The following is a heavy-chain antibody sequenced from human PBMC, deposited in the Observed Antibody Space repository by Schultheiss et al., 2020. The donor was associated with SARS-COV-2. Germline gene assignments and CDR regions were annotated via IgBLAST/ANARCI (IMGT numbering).Heavy chain of an antibody. J-gene: IGHJ4*02. Sequence: GGSLRLSCAASGFTFSSYGMHWVRQAPGKGLEWVAVIWYDGSNKYYADSVKGRFTISRDNSKNTLYLQMNSLRAEDTAVYYCARTMTGPPFDYWGQGTLVTVSS. V-gene: IGHV3-33*01. CDR2: IWYDGSNK. D-gene: IGHD3-9*01. CDR3: ARTMTGPPFDY. CDR1: GFTFSSYG.